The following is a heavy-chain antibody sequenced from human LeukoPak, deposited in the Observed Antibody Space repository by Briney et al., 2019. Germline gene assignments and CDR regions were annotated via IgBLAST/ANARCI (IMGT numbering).Heavy chain of an antibody. Sequence: SETLSLTCAVYGESFSGYYWNWIRQPPGKGLEWIGYIYYSGSTYYNPSLKSRVTISVDTSKNQFSLKLSSVTAADTAVYYCARADIVVVPAAAPDAFDIWGQGTMVTVSS. CDR3: ARADIVVVPAAAPDAFDI. V-gene: IGHV4-30-4*08. CDR2: IYYSGST. D-gene: IGHD2-2*01. J-gene: IGHJ3*02. CDR1: GESFSGYY.